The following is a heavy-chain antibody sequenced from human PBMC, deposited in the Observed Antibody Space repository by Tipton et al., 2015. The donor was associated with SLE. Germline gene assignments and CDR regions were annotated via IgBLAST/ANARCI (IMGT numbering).Heavy chain of an antibody. V-gene: IGHV4-34*01. CDR2: VNHIGST. J-gene: IGHJ4*02. Sequence: TLSLTCAVYGGSFSGYYWSWIRQPPGKGLEWIGEVNHIGSTNYNPSLKSRVTISVDTSKNQFSLKLNSVTAADTAVYYCAREPTYSRDWYWGFDYWGQGTLVTVSS. D-gene: IGHD6-19*01. CDR3: AREPTYSRDWYWGFDY. CDR1: GGSFSGYY.